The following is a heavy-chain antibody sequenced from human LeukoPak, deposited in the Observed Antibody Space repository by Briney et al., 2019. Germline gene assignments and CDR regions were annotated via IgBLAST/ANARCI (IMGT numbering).Heavy chain of an antibody. CDR3: ARARGVPSWFDP. V-gene: IGHV3-21*01. Sequence: GGSLRLSCAASGFTFSSYSMNWVRQAPGKGLEWVSSISSRSSYIYYAVSVKGRFTISRDNAKNSLYLQMNSLRAEDTAVYYCARARGVPSWFDPWGQGTLVTVSS. J-gene: IGHJ5*02. CDR2: ISSRSSYI. D-gene: IGHD3-10*01. CDR1: GFTFSSYS.